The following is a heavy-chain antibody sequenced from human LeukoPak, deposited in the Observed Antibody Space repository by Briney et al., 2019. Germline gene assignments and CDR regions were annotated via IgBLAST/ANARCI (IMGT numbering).Heavy chain of an antibody. J-gene: IGHJ4*02. Sequence: ASVKVSCKASGYTFTIYYIHWVRQAPGQGLEWMGIITPSGGSTSYAQKFQGRVTITRDTSTSTVYMELSSLRSEDTAMYYCTRDSYSGYDRSLGYWGQGTLVTVSS. CDR3: TRDSYSGYDRSLGY. CDR1: GYTFTIYY. V-gene: IGHV1-46*03. CDR2: ITPSGGST. D-gene: IGHD5-12*01.